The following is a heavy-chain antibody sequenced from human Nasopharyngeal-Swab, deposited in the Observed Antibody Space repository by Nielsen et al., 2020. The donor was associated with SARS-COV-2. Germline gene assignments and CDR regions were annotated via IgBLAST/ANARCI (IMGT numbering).Heavy chain of an antibody. CDR2: IFSNDEK. Sequence: RQAPGKALEWVAHIFSNDEKSYSTSLKSRLTISKDTSKSQVVLTMTNMDPVDTATYYCARLMGDIVVVVAALEYYYYYGMDVWGQGTTVTVSS. J-gene: IGHJ6*02. V-gene: IGHV2-26*01. CDR3: ARLMGDIVVVVAALEYYYYYGMDV. D-gene: IGHD2-15*01.